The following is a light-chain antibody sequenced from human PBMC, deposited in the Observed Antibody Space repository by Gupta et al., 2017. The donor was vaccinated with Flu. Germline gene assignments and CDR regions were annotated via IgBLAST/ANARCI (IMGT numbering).Light chain of an antibody. CDR2: GAS. Sequence: PAILSVSPGESATLSCRASQSVGSKLAWYQQKPGQAPRLLIYGASTRATGFPARFSGSGSGTEFTLTISSLQSEDFAIYYCQQYDNWPRTFGQGTKVEIK. J-gene: IGKJ1*01. CDR1: QSVGSK. CDR3: QQYDNWPRT. V-gene: IGKV3-15*01.